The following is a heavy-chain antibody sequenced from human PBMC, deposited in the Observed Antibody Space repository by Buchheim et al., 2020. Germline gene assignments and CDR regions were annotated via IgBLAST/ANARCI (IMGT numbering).Heavy chain of an antibody. CDR3: ARVRRRYNWFDP. V-gene: IGHV4-31*03. Sequence: QVQLQESGPGLVKPSQTLSLTCPVSGGSISSGGYYWTWIRQPPGKGLEWIGYIYYSGSTYYNPSLKNRVTIPVETSKNQSSLKLSSVTAADTAVYYCARVRRRYNWFDPWGQGTL. CDR2: IYYSGST. J-gene: IGHJ5*02. CDR1: GGSISSGGYY.